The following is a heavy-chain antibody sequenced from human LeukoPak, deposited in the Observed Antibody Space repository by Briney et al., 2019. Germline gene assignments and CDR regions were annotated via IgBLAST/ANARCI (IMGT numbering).Heavy chain of an antibody. V-gene: IGHV3-30*01. CDR3: ARDPTRLRWAYFDY. CDR1: GFTFSSYW. J-gene: IGHJ4*02. D-gene: IGHD4-23*01. CDR2: ISYDGSNK. Sequence: GGSLRLSCAASGFTFSSYWMSWVRQAPGKGLEWVAVISYDGSNKYYADSVKGRFTISRDNSKNTLYLQMNSLRAEDTAVYYCARDPTRLRWAYFDYWGQGTLVTVSS.